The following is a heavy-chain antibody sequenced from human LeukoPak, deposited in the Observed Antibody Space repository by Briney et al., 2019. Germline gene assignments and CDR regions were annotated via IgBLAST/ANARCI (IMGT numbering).Heavy chain of an antibody. V-gene: IGHV4-39*01. CDR3: ARQGGDTMVRGVVRDWFDP. D-gene: IGHD3-10*01. J-gene: IGHJ5*02. CDR2: IYYNGYT. CDR1: GDSISSSIYY. Sequence: SETLSLTCTVSGDSISSSIYYWGWIRQPPGKGLEWIGCIYYNGYTYYTSSLKSRVTIFVNTSKNQFSLKLISVTAAGTAVYYCARQGGDTMVRGVVRDWFDPWGQGTLVTVSS.